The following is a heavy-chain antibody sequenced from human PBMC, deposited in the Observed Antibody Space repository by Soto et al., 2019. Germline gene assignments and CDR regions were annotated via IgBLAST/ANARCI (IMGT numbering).Heavy chain of an antibody. V-gene: IGHV4-30-2*01. Sequence: QLQLQESGSGLVKPSQTLSLTCAVSGGSISSGGYSWSWIRQPPGKGLEWIGYIYHSGSTYYNPSRKSRVTRSVDRSKNQFSRKLSSVTAADTAVYYCARAGGLGAVAVDYWGQGTLVTVSS. D-gene: IGHD6-19*01. CDR2: IYHSGST. J-gene: IGHJ4*02. CDR3: ARAGGLGAVAVDY. CDR1: GGSISSGGYS.